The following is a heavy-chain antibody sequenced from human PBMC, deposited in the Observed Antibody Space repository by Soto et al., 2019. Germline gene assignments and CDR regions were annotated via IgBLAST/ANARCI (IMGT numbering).Heavy chain of an antibody. V-gene: IGHV3-7*01. CDR2: IKPDESEK. CDR3: VRGGSNYAS. Sequence: EVQLVESGGGLVQPGGSLRLSCTASGFTFSDSWMTWVRQAPGKGLEWVARIKPDESEKKYADCVKGRFSLPRDNAKNKLNLQMDSLRGEDTAVYYCVRGGSNYASWGQGTLVTVSS. D-gene: IGHD4-4*01. CDR1: GFTFSDSW. J-gene: IGHJ5*02.